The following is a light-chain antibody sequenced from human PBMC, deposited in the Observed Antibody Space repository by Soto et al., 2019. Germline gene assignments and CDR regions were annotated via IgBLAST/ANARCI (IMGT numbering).Light chain of an antibody. CDR1: RSLVYSDGNTS. V-gene: IGKV2-30*01. J-gene: IGKJ1*01. CDR2: EVS. Sequence: DVVMTQSPLSLPVTLGQPASISCRSSRSLVYSDGNTSLNWFQQRPGQSPRRVIFEVSNRDSGGPDRFCGSASGTDFSLKISRLEAEDVGVSYCMQATHWPHTFGQGTKVETK. CDR3: MQATHWPHT.